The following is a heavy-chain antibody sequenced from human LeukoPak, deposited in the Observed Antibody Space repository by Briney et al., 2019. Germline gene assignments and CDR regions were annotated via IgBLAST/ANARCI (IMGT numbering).Heavy chain of an antibody. V-gene: IGHV4-59*01. D-gene: IGHD3-22*01. CDR1: GGSISSYY. Sequence: SETLSLTCTVPGGSISSYYWSWIRQPPGKGLGWIGYIYYSGSTNYNPSLKSRVTISVDTSKNQFSLKLSSVTAADTAVYYCARVLNVRLLPLDYWGQGTLVTVSS. J-gene: IGHJ4*02. CDR3: ARVLNVRLLPLDY. CDR2: IYYSGST.